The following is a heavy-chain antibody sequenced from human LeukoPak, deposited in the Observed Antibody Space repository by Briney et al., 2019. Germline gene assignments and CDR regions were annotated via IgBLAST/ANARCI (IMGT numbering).Heavy chain of an antibody. CDR2: IYYSGST. Sequence: KPSETLSLTCTVSGGSISSSSYYWGWIRQPPGKGLEWIGSIYYSGSTYYNPSLKSRVTISVDTSKNQFSLKLSSVTATDTAVYYCARERAVAGTEHFDYWGQGTLVTVS. CDR1: GGSISSSSYY. V-gene: IGHV4-39*07. CDR3: ARERAVAGTEHFDY. D-gene: IGHD6-19*01. J-gene: IGHJ4*02.